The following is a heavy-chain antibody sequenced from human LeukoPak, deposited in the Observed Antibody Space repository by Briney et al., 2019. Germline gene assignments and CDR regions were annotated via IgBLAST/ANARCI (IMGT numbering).Heavy chain of an antibody. V-gene: IGHV4-39*07. CDR3: ARDRAVGATWRIDY. CDR1: GGSISSSSYY. Sequence: SETLSLTCTVSGGSISSSSYYWGWIRQPPGKGLEWIGSIYYSGSTYYNPSLKSRVTISVDTSKNQLSLKLSSVTAADTAVYYCARDRAVGATWRIDYWGQGTLVTVSS. J-gene: IGHJ4*02. D-gene: IGHD1-26*01. CDR2: IYYSGST.